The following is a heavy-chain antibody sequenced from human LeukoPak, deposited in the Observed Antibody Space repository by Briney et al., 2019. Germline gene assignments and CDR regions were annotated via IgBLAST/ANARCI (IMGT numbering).Heavy chain of an antibody. D-gene: IGHD6-13*01. CDR2: INSDGSST. CDR1: GFTFSSYW. J-gene: IGHJ6*02. CDR3: ARDKIAAAGTIYYDYGMDV. Sequence: GGSLILSCAASGFTFSSYWRHWVRQAPGKGLVWVSRINSDGSSTTYADSVKGRFTISRDNDKSTLYLQMNSLRAEDTAVYYCARDKIAAAGTIYYDYGMDVWGQGTTVTVSS. V-gene: IGHV3-74*01.